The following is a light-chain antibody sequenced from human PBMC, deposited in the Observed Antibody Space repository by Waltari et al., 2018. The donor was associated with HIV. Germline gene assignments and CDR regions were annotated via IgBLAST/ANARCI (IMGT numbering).Light chain of an antibody. Sequence: SHVLTQPPSVSVAPGKTASITCGGNNIGSKSVHWYQHKPGQAPALAIYDDSDRPSGITERFSGSNSGNTATLTISRVEGGDEADYYCQVWDSSSDHPVFGGGTKLTVL. CDR1: NIGSKS. J-gene: IGLJ3*02. CDR2: DDS. CDR3: QVWDSSSDHPV. V-gene: IGLV3-21*04.